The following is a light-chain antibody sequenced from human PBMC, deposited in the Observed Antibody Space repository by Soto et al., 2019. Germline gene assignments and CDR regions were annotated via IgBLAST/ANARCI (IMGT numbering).Light chain of an antibody. CDR2: LNSDGSH. CDR1: SGHSSYA. CDR3: QTLGTGIRV. J-gene: IGLJ3*02. V-gene: IGLV4-69*01. Sequence: QSVLTQSPSASASLGAAVKLTCTLSSGHSSYAIAWHQQQPEKGPRYLMKLNSDGSHSKGDGIPDRFSGSSSGAERYLPISSLQSEYGADYYCQTLGTGIRVFGGGTKLTVL.